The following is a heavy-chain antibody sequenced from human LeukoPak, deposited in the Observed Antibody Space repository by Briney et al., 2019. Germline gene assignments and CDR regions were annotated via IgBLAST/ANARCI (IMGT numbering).Heavy chain of an antibody. D-gene: IGHD3-9*01. CDR1: GYTFTSYG. CDR2: ISAYNGNT. CDR3: ASEHEPDYDILTGLYGMDV. Sequence: GASVKVSCKASGYTFTSYGISWVRQAPGQGLEWMGWISAYNGNTNYAQKLQGRVTMTTDTSTSTAYMELRSLRSDDTAVYYCASEHEPDYDILTGLYGMDVWGQGTTVTVSS. J-gene: IGHJ6*02. V-gene: IGHV1-18*01.